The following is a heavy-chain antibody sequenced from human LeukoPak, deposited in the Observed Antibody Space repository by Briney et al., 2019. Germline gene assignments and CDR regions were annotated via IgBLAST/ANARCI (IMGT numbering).Heavy chain of an antibody. CDR3: AKSLTGDNYYYGVDV. CDR1: GFSFSNYA. V-gene: IGHV3-23*01. CDR2: IFRSGGDT. Sequence: GGSLRLSCAASGFSFSNYAMTWVRQAPGKGLEWVSAIFRSGGDTYYADSMKGRFTISRDNSKNTLYLQMNSLRVGDTAIYYCAKSLTGDNYYYGVDVWGQGTTVTVSS. D-gene: IGHD3-10*01. J-gene: IGHJ6*02.